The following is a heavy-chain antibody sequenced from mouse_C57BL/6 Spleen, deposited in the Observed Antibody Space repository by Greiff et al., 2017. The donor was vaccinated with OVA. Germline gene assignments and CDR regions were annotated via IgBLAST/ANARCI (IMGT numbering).Heavy chain of an antibody. J-gene: IGHJ1*03. CDR1: GYTFTGYW. V-gene: IGHV1-9*01. CDR3: ARGVYYYGSSYWYFDV. Sequence: VQLQQSGAELMKPGASVKLSCKATGYTFTGYWIEWVKQRPRHGLEWIGEILPGSGSTNYNEKFKGKATFTADTSSNTAYMQLSSLTTEDSAIYYCARGVYYYGSSYWYFDVWGTGTTVTVSS. CDR2: ILPGSGST. D-gene: IGHD1-1*01.